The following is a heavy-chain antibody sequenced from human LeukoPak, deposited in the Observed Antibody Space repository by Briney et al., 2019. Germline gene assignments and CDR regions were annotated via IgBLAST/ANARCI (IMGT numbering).Heavy chain of an antibody. J-gene: IGHJ5*02. CDR3: ARTISSSWSQPNWFDP. CDR2: INAGNGNT. D-gene: IGHD6-13*01. V-gene: IGHV1-3*01. Sequence: ASVKVSCKASGYTFTSYAMHWVRRAPGQRLEWMGWINAGNGNTKYSQKFQGRVTITRDTSASTAYMELSSLRSEDTAVYYCARTISSSWSQPNWFDPWGQGTLVTVSS. CDR1: GYTFTSYA.